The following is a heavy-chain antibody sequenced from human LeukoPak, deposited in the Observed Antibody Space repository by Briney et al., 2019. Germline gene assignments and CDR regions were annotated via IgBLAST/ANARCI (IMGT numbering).Heavy chain of an antibody. J-gene: IGHJ4*02. CDR3: GKTTAGYSSGQKPAWPVDY. CDR1: GFTFGSFA. D-gene: IGHD5-18*01. CDR2: IFGSGGSP. V-gene: IGHV3-23*01. Sequence: GGSLRLSCEASGFTFGSFAMYWVRQAPGKGLDWIAGIFGSGGSPHYADSVKGRFTISRDNSKSTVYLQINSLRAEDTAVYYCGKTTAGYSSGQKPAWPVDYWGQGTLVTVSS.